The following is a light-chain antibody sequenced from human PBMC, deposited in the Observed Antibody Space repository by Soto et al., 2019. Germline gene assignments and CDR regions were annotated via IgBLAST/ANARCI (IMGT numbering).Light chain of an antibody. CDR1: SSDVGSYNL. J-gene: IGLJ2*01. CDR3: CSYAAGSTWV. CDR2: EGS. Sequence: QSVLTQPASVSGSPGQSITIYCTGTSSDVGSYNLVSWYQQHPGKAPKLMIYEGSKRPSGVSNRFSGSKSGNTASLTISGLQAEDEDDYYCCSYAAGSTWVFGGGTKLTVL. V-gene: IGLV2-23*01.